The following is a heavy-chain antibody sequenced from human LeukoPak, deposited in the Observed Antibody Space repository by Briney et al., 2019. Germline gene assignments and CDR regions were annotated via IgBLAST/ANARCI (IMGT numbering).Heavy chain of an antibody. CDR1: GFTFSSYG. V-gene: IGHV3-13*01. D-gene: IGHD6-13*01. J-gene: IGHJ4*02. CDR2: IGTAGDT. CDR3: ARSHTSSRDFDY. Sequence: GRSLRLSCAASGFTFSSYGMHWVRQATGKGLEWVSAIGTAGDTYYPGSVKGRFTISRENAKNSLYLQMNSLRAGDTAVYYCARSHTSSRDFDYWGQGTLVTVSS.